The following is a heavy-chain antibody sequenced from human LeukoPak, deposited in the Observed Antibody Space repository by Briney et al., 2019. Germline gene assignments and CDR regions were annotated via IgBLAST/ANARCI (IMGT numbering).Heavy chain of an antibody. V-gene: IGHV1-2*06. Sequence: ASVKVSCKASGYTFTGYYMHWVRQAPGEGLEWMGRIDPNSGGTNYAQKFQGRATMARDKSISTAYMELSRLRSDDTAVYYCARVRDSSGYAYDAFDIWGQGTMVTVSS. CDR1: GYTFTGYY. J-gene: IGHJ3*02. D-gene: IGHD3-22*01. CDR3: ARVRDSSGYAYDAFDI. CDR2: IDPNSGGT.